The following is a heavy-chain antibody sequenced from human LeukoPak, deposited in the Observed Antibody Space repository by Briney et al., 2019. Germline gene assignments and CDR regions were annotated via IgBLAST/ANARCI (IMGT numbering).Heavy chain of an antibody. V-gene: IGHV4-39*01. CDR2: FYYSGST. J-gene: IGHJ4*02. Sequence: PSETLSLTCTVSGGSISSSSYYWGWIRQPPGKGLEWIGSFYYSGSTYYNPSLKSRVTISVDTSKNQFSLKLSSVTAADTAVYYCARRARYYDSSGYYYDVWDYWGQGTLVTVSS. D-gene: IGHD3-22*01. CDR1: GGSISSSSYY. CDR3: ARRARYYDSSGYYYDVWDY.